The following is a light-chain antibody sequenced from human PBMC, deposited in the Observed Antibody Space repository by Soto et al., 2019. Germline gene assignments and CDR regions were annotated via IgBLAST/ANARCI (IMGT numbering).Light chain of an antibody. CDR3: QQRSNWPRRLT. CDR2: DAS. CDR1: QSVSSY. V-gene: IGKV3-11*01. Sequence: EIVLTQSPATLSLSPGERATLSCRASQSVSSYLAWYQQKPGQAPRLLIYDASNRATGIPARFSGSGYGTDFTLTISSLEPEDFAVYSCQQRSNWPRRLTCGGGTKVEIK. J-gene: IGKJ4*01.